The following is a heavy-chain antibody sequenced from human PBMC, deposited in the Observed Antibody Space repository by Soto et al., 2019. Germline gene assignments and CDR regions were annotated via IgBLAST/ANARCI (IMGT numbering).Heavy chain of an antibody. CDR1: GYTFTDYH. CDR3: ATTSGQYSSAWQKSDV. J-gene: IGHJ6*02. Sequence: QVQLVQSGAEMKKPGASVKVSCKASGYTFTDYHVHWVRQAPGQGLEWMGWINPYNGATNYAQKFQGRVSLTRDTSISTAYLELNSLKSDDTVMYYCATTSGQYSSAWQKSDVWGQGTTVTVSS. CDR2: INPYNGAT. V-gene: IGHV1-2*02. D-gene: IGHD6-19*01.